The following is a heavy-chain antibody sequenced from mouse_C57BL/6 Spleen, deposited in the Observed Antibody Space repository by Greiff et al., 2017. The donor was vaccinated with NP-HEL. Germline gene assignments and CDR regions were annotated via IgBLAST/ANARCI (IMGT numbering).Heavy chain of an antibody. V-gene: IGHV2-9-1*01. Sequence: VKVVESGPGLVAPSQSLSITCTVSGFSLTSYAISWVRQPPGKGLEWLGVIWPGGGTNYNSALKSRLSISKDNSKSQVFLKRNSLQTDDTARYYCARNGGYDSRFAYWGQGTLVTVSA. J-gene: IGHJ3*01. CDR3: ARNGGYDSRFAY. CDR2: IWPGGGT. D-gene: IGHD2-4*01. CDR1: GFSLTSYA.